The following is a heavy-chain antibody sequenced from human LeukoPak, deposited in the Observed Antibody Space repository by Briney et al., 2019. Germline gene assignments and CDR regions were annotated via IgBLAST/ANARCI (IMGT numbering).Heavy chain of an antibody. CDR1: GGSFNGYY. CDR2: IYYSGDT. V-gene: IGHV4-34*01. CDR3: ARARSIAARPDHRRYNWFDP. D-gene: IGHD6-6*01. Sequence: SETLSLTCAVYGGSFNGYYWSWIRQPPGKGLECIGEIYYSGDTNYNPSLKSRVPISVDTSKNQFSLKLSSVTAADTAVYYCARARSIAARPDHRRYNWFDPWGQGTLVTVSS. J-gene: IGHJ5*02.